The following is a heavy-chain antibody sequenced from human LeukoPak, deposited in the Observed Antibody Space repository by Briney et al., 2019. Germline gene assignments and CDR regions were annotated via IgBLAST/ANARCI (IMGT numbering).Heavy chain of an antibody. J-gene: IGHJ4*02. D-gene: IGHD5-18*01. CDR3: ARDGGYSYGHDY. CDR1: GYSISSGYY. Sequence: SETLSLTCTVSGYSISSGYYWGWIRQPPGKGLEWIGYIYYSGSTNYNPSLKSRVTISVDTSKNQFSLKLSSVTAADTAVYYCARDGGYSYGHDYWGQGTLVTVSS. V-gene: IGHV4-61*01. CDR2: IYYSGST.